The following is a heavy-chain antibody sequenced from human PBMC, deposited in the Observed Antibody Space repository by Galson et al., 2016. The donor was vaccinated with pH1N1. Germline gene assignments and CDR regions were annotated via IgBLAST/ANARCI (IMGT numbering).Heavy chain of an antibody. J-gene: IGHJ6*03. V-gene: IGHV5-51*03. Sequence: QSGAEVKKPGESLKISCKGSGYSFTSYWIGWVRQMPGKGLEWMGIIFPGDSDTRYSPSFQGQVTISADKSISTAYLQWNSLRASDTAMYYCARSPADPGYYYYYMDVWGKGTTVSVSS. CDR1: GYSFTSYW. CDR2: IFPGDSDT. CDR3: ARSPADPGYYYYYMDV.